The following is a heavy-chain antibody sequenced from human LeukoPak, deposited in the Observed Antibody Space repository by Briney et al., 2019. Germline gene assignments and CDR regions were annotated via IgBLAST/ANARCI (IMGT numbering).Heavy chain of an antibody. J-gene: IGHJ4*02. CDR2: IRSKAYGGTT. V-gene: IGHV3-49*04. CDR3: TRAGGDVVVVAATGY. CDR1: GFTFGDYA. Sequence: PGGSLRLSCTASGFTFGDYAMSWVRQAPGKGLEWVGFIRSKAYGGTTEYAASVKGRFTISRDDSKSIAYLQMNSLKTEDTAVYYCTRAGGDVVVVAATGYWGQGTPVTVSS. D-gene: IGHD2-15*01.